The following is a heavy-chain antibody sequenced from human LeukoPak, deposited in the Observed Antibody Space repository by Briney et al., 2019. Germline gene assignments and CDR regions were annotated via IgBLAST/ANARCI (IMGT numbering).Heavy chain of an antibody. CDR3: ARDMGYYMDV. J-gene: IGHJ6*03. D-gene: IGHD3-10*01. Sequence: SETLSLTCIVSGGSISSGSYYWGWIRQPPGKGLEWIGSIYYSGSTYYNPSLKSRVAISVDTSKNQFSLKLSSETAADTAVYYCARDMGYYMDVWGKGTTVTVSS. CDR1: GGSISSGSYY. CDR2: IYYSGST. V-gene: IGHV4-39*07.